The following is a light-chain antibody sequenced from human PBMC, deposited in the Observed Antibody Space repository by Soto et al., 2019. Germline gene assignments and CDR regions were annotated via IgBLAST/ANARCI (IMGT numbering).Light chain of an antibody. Sequence: EVVLTQSPVTLSLSPGERATLSCRASQSFRGLLAWYQQKPGQAPRLLIYDAYNRATGIPPRFSGSGSGTDFTLTISSLQPEDFASYYCQQSYSILYTFGQGTKLQIK. J-gene: IGKJ2*01. CDR3: QQSYSILYT. CDR2: DAY. CDR1: QSFRGL. V-gene: IGKV3-11*01.